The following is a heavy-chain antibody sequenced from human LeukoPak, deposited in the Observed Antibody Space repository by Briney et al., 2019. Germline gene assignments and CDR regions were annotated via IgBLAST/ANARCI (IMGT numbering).Heavy chain of an antibody. CDR3: ARDGEDYDSSGYYYYFDS. CDR1: GFTFSSYA. D-gene: IGHD3-22*01. V-gene: IGHV3-48*03. J-gene: IGHJ4*02. Sequence: GGSLRLSCSASGFTFSSYAMHWVRQAPGKGLEWVSYISSSGTTIYYADSVKGRFTISRDNAKNSLYLQMNSLRAEDTAVYYCARDGEDYDSSGYYYYFDSWGQGTLVTVSS. CDR2: ISSSGTTI.